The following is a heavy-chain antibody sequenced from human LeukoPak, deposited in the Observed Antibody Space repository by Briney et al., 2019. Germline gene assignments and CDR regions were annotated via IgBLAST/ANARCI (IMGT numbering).Heavy chain of an antibody. CDR3: ARDILDCSSTSCYSYYYYYGMDV. CDR1: GYTFTSYG. D-gene: IGHD2-2*01. J-gene: IGHJ6*02. V-gene: IGHV1-18*01. CDR2: ISAYNGKT. Sequence: ASVNVSCKASGYTFTSYGINWVRQAPGQGLEWMGWISAYNGKTNYAQKLQGRVTMTTDTSTSTVYMELRSLRSDDTAVYYCARDILDCSSTSCYSYYYYYGMDVWGQGTTVTVSS.